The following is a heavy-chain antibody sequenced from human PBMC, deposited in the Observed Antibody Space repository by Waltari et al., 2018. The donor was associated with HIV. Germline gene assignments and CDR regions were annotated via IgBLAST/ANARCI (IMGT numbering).Heavy chain of an antibody. V-gene: IGHV4-61*02. CDR3: ARANMGLYNYNAGNWFDP. CDR1: GVSVEYGTYY. Sequence: QVQLQESGPGLVSPSQTLSLTCDVSGVSVEYGTYYWHWSRQHAGKGLELGGRVDITRVTNYKFSLESRVTISVETSTNRFALKLSSVTAADTAVYYGARANMGLYNYNAGNWFDPWGQGILVTVSS. J-gene: IGHJ5*02. D-gene: IGHD3-16*01. CDR2: VDITRVT.